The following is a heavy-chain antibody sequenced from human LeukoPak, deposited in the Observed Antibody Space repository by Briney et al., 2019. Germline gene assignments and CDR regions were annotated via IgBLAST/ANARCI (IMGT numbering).Heavy chain of an antibody. V-gene: IGHV1-2*02. Sequence: ASVKVSCKASGYTFTGYYMHWVRQAPGQGLEWMGWINPNSGGTNYAQKFQGRVTMTRDTSISTAYMELSRLRSDDTAVYYCARRIGGAPYYFDYGGQGTLVTVSS. J-gene: IGHJ4*02. CDR1: GYTFTGYY. CDR2: INPNSGGT. CDR3: ARRIGGAPYYFDY. D-gene: IGHD1-26*01.